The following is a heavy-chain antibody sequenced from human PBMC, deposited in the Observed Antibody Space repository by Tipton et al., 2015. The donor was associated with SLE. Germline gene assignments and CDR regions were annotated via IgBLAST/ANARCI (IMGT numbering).Heavy chain of an antibody. D-gene: IGHD5-18*01. Sequence: SLRLSCVASGFTFSSYTMHWVRQLPGKGPEWVSSVSSSYGYTYYRDSVKGRFTISRDNSKNTVYLQMSSLRAEDTAVYYCARDLYSYGIAGYMDVWGKGTTVTVSS. CDR2: VSSSYGYT. V-gene: IGHV3-21*01. CDR3: ARDLYSYGIAGYMDV. J-gene: IGHJ6*03. CDR1: GFTFSSYT.